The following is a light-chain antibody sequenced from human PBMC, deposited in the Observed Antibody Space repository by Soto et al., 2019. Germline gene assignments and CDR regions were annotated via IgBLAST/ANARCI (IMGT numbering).Light chain of an antibody. V-gene: IGKV3-11*01. CDR3: QQRSNWPV. Sequence: EIVLTQSPATLSLSPGERAILSCRASQSVSSYLAWYQQKPGQAPRLLIYDASNRATGIPARFSGSGSGTDFTLTISSLEPEDFAVYYCQQRSNWPVFGQGTRLENK. CDR1: QSVSSY. J-gene: IGKJ5*01. CDR2: DAS.